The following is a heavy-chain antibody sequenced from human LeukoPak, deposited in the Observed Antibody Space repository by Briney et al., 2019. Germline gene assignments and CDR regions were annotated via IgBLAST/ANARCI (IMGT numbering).Heavy chain of an antibody. V-gene: IGHV3-23*01. D-gene: IGHD3-3*01. CDR3: AKDSELTIFGVVNYFDY. Sequence: GGSLRLSCAASGFTFSSYAMSWVRQAPGKGREWVSAISGSGGSTYYADSVKGRFTISRDNAKNSLYLQMNSLRAEDTALYYCAKDSELTIFGVVNYFDYWGQGTLVTVSS. J-gene: IGHJ4*02. CDR2: ISGSGGST. CDR1: GFTFSSYA.